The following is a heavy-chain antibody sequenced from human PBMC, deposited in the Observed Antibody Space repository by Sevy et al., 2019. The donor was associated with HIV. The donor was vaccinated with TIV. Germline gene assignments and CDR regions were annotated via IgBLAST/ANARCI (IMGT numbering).Heavy chain of an antibody. CDR2: ISWNSGSI. D-gene: IGHD2-15*01. CDR1: GFTFDDYA. CDR3: AKDRGRGGKGTKGYFDY. Sequence: GGSLRLSCAASGFTFDDYAMHWVRQAPGKGLEWVSGISWNSGSIGYADSVKGRFTISRDNAKNSLYLQMNSLRAEDTALYYCAKDRGRGGKGTKGYFDYWGQGTLVTVSS. J-gene: IGHJ4*02. V-gene: IGHV3-9*01.